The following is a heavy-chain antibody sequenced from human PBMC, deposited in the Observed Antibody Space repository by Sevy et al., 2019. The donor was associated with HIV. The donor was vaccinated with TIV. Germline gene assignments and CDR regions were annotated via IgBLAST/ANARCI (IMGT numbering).Heavy chain of an antibody. CDR1: GGSISSYF. CDR3: ARDSAVIPPGLVY. J-gene: IGHJ4*02. Sequence: SETLSLTCTVSGGSISSYFWTWIREPPGKGLEWIGNVYYSGTTNYNPSLKSRVTMSLDTSKNQFSLDLTSVTAADTAVYYCARDSAVIPPGLVYWGQGAQVTVSS. CDR2: VYYSGTT. V-gene: IGHV4-59*13. D-gene: IGHD3-9*01.